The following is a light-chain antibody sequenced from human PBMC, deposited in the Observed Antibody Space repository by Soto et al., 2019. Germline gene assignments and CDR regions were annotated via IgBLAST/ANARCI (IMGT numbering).Light chain of an antibody. CDR2: DTS. CDR1: QSVSRY. Sequence: EIVLTQSPATLSLSPGERATLSCRASQSVSRYLAWYQQKPGHAPRLLIYDTSHRATGIPARFSGSGSGPDFTLTISSLEPEDFTVYYCQQRSSWPTFGGGTKVEIK. V-gene: IGKV3-11*01. J-gene: IGKJ4*01. CDR3: QQRSSWPT.